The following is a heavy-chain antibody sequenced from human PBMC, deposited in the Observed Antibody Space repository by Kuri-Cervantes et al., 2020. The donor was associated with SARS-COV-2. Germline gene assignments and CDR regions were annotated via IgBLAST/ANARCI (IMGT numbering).Heavy chain of an antibody. V-gene: IGHV4-59*12. CDR3: ARVSGDSRFSYYMDV. CDR2: ISQSGNT. Sequence: GSLRLSCTVSGGSISSYYWSWIRQPAGKGLEWIGYISQSGNTYYNPSLKSRVTISVDRSKNQFSLKVSSVSAADTAVYYCARVSGDSRFSYYMDVWGTGTTVTVSS. CDR1: GGSISSYY. J-gene: IGHJ6*03. D-gene: IGHD7-27*01.